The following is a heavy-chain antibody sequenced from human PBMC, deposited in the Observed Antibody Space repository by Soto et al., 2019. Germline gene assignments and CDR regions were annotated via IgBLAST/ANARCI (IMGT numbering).Heavy chain of an antibody. D-gene: IGHD3-22*01. CDR2: ISGSGGGT. Sequence: EVQLLESGGDLVQPGGSLRLSCAASGFTFSSYAMSWVRQAPGKGLEWVSCISGSGGGTYYADSVNGRFTISRDNSKNTLYLQMNSLRAEDTAVYYCAKYYYYSSGYEDVWGQGTTVTVSS. V-gene: IGHV3-23*01. CDR1: GFTFSSYA. J-gene: IGHJ6*02. CDR3: AKYYYYSSGYEDV.